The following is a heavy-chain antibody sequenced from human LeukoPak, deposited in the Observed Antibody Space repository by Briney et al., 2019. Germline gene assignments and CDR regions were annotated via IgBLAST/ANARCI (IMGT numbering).Heavy chain of an antibody. CDR2: ISAYNGNT. CDR1: GYTFTAYY. D-gene: IGHD6-19*01. CDR3: ARVAVAGSAPGFDP. V-gene: IGHV1-18*01. J-gene: IGHJ5*02. Sequence: ASVKVSCKVSGYTFTAYYLHWVRQAPGQGLEWMGWISAYNGNTNYAQKLQGRVTMTTDTSTSTAYMELRSLRSDDTAVYYCARVAVAGSAPGFDPWGQGTLVTVSS.